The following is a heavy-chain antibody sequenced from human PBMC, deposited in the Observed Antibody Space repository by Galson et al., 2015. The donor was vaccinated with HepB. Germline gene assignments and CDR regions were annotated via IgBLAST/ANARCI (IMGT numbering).Heavy chain of an antibody. J-gene: IGHJ1*01. CDR1: GFTFGDYA. D-gene: IGHD3-22*01. CDR2: IRSKAYGGTT. Sequence: SLRLSCAASGFTFGDYAMSWFRQAPGKGLEWVGFIRSKAYGGTTEYAASVKGRFTIPRDDSKSIAYLQMNSLKTEDTAVYYCTRGYYYGSSDYYYVGYFQHWGQGTLVTVSS. CDR3: TRGYYYGSSDYYYVGYFQH. V-gene: IGHV3-49*03.